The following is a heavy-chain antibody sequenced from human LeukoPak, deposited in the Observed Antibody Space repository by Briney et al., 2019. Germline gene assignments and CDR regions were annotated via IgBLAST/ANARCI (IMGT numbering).Heavy chain of an antibody. J-gene: IGHJ6*03. D-gene: IGHD2-15*01. Sequence: SETLSLTCTVSGGSISSSSYYWGWIRQPPGKGLEWIGSIYYSGSTYYNPSLKSRVTISVDTSKNQFSPKLSSVTAADTAVYYCARAPRYCSGGSCYYYYYYMDVWGKGTTVTVSS. CDR3: ARAPRYCSGGSCYYYYYYMDV. V-gene: IGHV4-39*01. CDR1: GGSISSSSYY. CDR2: IYYSGST.